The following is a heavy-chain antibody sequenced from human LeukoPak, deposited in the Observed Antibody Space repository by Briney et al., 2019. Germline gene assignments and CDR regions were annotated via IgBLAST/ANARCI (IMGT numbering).Heavy chain of an antibody. CDR2: TIPIFGTA. D-gene: IGHD6-6*01. CDR1: GGTFSSYA. CDR3: ARSIAAGGYYFDY. V-gene: IGHV1-69*05. Sequence: SVRVSCKASGGTFSSYAISWVRQAPGQGLEWMGGTIPIFGTANYAQKFQGRVTITTDESTSTAYMELSSLRSEDTAVYYCARSIAAGGYYFDYWGQGTLVTVSS. J-gene: IGHJ4*02.